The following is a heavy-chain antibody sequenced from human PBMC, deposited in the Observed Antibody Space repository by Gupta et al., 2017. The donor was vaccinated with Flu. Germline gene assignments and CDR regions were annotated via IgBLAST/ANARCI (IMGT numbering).Heavy chain of an antibody. J-gene: IGHJ4*02. CDR3: AKARSSTTNSCSNY. CDR2: ISGSGHST. CDR1: GFTFRNYA. Sequence: EVQLLESGGGLVQPGGSIRLSCAASGFTFRNYAMSWVRQAPGKGLEWVSGISGSGHSTPYAYSVHGRFTISRDNSKDKLYLQMNSLRAEDTAVYLCAKARSSTTNSCSNYWGQGTLVTVSS. D-gene: IGHD2-2*01. V-gene: IGHV3-23*01.